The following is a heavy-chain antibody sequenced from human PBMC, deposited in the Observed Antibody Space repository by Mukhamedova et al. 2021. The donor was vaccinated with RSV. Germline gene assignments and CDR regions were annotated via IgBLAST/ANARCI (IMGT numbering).Heavy chain of an antibody. CDR3: ARGHYGSGSLDY. Sequence: EWIGYFSNSGSTKYTPSLKGRVRISVDTTQNQFSLSLNSVTAADTAVYYCARGHYGSGSLDYWGQGALVTVSS. D-gene: IGHD3-10*01. V-gene: IGHV4-59*09. J-gene: IGHJ4*02. CDR2: FSNSGST.